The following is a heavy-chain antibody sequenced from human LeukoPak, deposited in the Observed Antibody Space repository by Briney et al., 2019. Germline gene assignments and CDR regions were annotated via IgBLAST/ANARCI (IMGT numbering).Heavy chain of an antibody. CDR3: AKDEGMATTNLDY. D-gene: IGHD5-24*01. J-gene: IGHJ4*02. Sequence: PGGSLRLSCAASGFTFSSYGMHWVRQAPGKGLEWVAFIRYDGSNKYYADSVKGRFTISRDNSKSTLYLQMNSLRAEDTAVYYCAKDEGMATTNLDYWGQGTLVTVSS. CDR1: GFTFSSYG. CDR2: IRYDGSNK. V-gene: IGHV3-30*02.